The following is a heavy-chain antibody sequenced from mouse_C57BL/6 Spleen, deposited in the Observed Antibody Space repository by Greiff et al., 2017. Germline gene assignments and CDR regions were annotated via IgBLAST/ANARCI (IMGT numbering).Heavy chain of an antibody. CDR3: AQDSSGYDYAMDY. CDR1: GYTFTSYW. V-gene: IGHV1-7*01. Sequence: QVQLKQSGAELAKPGASVKLSCKASGYTFTSYWMHWVKQRPGQGLEWIGYINPSSGYTKYNQKFKDKATLTADKSSSTAYMQLSSLTYEDSAVYYCAQDSSGYDYAMDYWGQGTSVTVSS. D-gene: IGHD3-2*02. CDR2: INPSSGYT. J-gene: IGHJ4*01.